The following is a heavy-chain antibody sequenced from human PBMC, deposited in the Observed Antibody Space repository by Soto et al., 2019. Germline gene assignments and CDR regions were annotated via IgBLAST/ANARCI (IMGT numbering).Heavy chain of an antibody. CDR1: GGSISSYY. CDR2: IYYSGST. J-gene: IGHJ4*02. D-gene: IGHD6-13*01. CDR3: ARVVSSSWYQTDY. V-gene: IGHV4-59*01. Sequence: SETLSLTCTVSGGSISSYYWSWIRQPPGKGLEWIGYIYYSGSTNYNPSLKSRVTISVDTSKNQFSLKLSSVTAADTAVYYCARVVSSSWYQTDYWGQGTLVTVSS.